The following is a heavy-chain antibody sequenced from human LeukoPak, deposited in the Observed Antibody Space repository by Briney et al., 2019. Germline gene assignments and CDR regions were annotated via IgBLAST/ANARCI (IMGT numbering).Heavy chain of an antibody. Sequence: SETLSLTCTVSGGSISSYYWGWIRQPPGKGLEWIGYIYRSGGTNYNPSVRSRVSISLDTSKNQFSLRLSSVTAADTAVYFCARRYTSGWSPTYDYWGQGILVTVST. CDR3: ARRYTSGWSPTYDY. V-gene: IGHV4-59*01. CDR2: IYRSGGT. J-gene: IGHJ4*02. D-gene: IGHD6-19*01. CDR1: GGSISSYY.